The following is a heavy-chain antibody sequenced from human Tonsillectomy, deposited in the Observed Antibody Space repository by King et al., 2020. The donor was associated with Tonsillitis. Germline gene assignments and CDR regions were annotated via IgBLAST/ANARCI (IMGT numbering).Heavy chain of an antibody. Sequence: VQLVESGGGLVQPGRSLRLACIGSGFMFGDYAMTWLRQAPGKGLEWVGFIRSESYSGTAEYAASVKGRFTISRDDSKGIAYMQMNSLTTEDTGLYYCTRGPVLHDHCDYDDAFDIWGQGTMVTVSS. CDR3: TRGPVLHDHCDYDDAFDI. CDR2: IRSESYSGTA. J-gene: IGHJ3*02. CDR1: GFMFGDYA. V-gene: IGHV3-49*03. D-gene: IGHD4-17*01.